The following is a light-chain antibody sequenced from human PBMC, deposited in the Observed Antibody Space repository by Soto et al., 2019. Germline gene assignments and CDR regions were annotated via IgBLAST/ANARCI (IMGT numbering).Light chain of an antibody. CDR1: QSISSW. Sequence: DIQMTQSPFTLSASVGDRVTITCRASQSISSWLAWHQQKTGKAPKLLIYKASSLESGVPSRFGGSGSGTEFNLNLSSLQPDDFAAYYCQQYNSYPWTLGQGTKVEIK. J-gene: IGKJ1*01. CDR2: KAS. V-gene: IGKV1-5*03. CDR3: QQYNSYPWT.